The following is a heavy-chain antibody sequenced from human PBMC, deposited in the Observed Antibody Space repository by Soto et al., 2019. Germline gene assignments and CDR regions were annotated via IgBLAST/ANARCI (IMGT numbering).Heavy chain of an antibody. Sequence: QVQLVQSGAEVKKPGSSVKVSCKASGGTFNSYTISWVRQAPGQGLEWMGRIIPILGIANYAQKFQGRVTITADKSTSTAYMELSSLRSEDTAMYYCASLYCSGGSCYPDYWGQGTLVTVSS. CDR1: GGTFNSYT. V-gene: IGHV1-69*02. J-gene: IGHJ4*02. CDR3: ASLYCSGGSCYPDY. D-gene: IGHD2-15*01. CDR2: IIPILGIA.